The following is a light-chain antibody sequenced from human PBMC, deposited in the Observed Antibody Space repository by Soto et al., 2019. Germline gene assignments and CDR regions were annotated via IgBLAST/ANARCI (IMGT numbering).Light chain of an antibody. J-gene: IGLJ1*01. CDR2: DVT. CDR3: CSYAGSHTKYV. CDR1: SSDVAAYRY. V-gene: IGLV2-11*01. Sequence: QSVLTQPRSVSGSPGQSVTISCTGTSSDVAAYRYVSWYQQHPGKAPKVIIYDVTQRPSGVPDRFAGSKSVNAASLTISGRQADDEADYYCCSYAGSHTKYVVGTGTKLTVL.